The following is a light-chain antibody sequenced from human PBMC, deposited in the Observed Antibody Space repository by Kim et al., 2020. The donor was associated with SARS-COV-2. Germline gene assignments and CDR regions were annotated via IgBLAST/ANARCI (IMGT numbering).Light chain of an antibody. V-gene: IGKV3-20*01. CDR3: QQYGSSPLT. CDR2: GAS. Sequence: SPGDRVSLSCRASHSVSSSYLAWYQQKPGQAPRLLIYGASSRATGTPDRFSGSGSRTDFTLTISRLEPEDVAVYYCQQYGSSPLTFGGGTKVDIK. CDR1: HSVSSSY. J-gene: IGKJ4*01.